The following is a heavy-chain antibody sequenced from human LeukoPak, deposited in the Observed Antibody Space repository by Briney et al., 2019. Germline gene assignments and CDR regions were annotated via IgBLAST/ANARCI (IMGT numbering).Heavy chain of an antibody. J-gene: IGHJ4*02. CDR3: ARDSGYSGYDKAQTFDY. Sequence: GGSLRLSCAASGFAFSSYAMHWVRQAPGKGLEWVAVISYDGSNKYYADSVKGRFTISRDNSKNTLYLQMNSLRAEDTAVYYCARDSGYSGYDKAQTFDYWGQGTLVTVSS. CDR1: GFAFSSYA. V-gene: IGHV3-30-3*01. CDR2: ISYDGSNK. D-gene: IGHD5-12*01.